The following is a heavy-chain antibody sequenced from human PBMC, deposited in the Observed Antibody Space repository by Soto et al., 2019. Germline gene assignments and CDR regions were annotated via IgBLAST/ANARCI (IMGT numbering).Heavy chain of an antibody. D-gene: IGHD6-13*01. Sequence: KPSETLSLTCTVSGGSISSYYWSWIRQPPGKGLEWIGYIYYSGSTNYNPSLKSRVTISVDTSKNQFSLKLSSVTAADTAVYYCAREVIAAAAHLFDYWGQGTLVTVSS. V-gene: IGHV4-59*01. J-gene: IGHJ4*02. CDR1: GGSISSYY. CDR3: AREVIAAAAHLFDY. CDR2: IYYSGST.